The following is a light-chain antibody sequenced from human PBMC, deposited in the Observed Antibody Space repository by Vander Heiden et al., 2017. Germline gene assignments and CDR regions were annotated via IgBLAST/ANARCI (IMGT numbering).Light chain of an antibody. CDR1: QSVLYSSNNKNY. V-gene: IGKV4-1*01. Sequence: DIVVTQSPHSVSVSLGERATINCKSSQSVLYSSNNKNYLAWYQQKPGQPPKLLIYWASTRESGVPDRFSGSGSGTDFTLTISSLQAEDVAVYYCQQYYSTPITFGQGTRLEIK. CDR2: WAS. J-gene: IGKJ5*01. CDR3: QQYYSTPIT.